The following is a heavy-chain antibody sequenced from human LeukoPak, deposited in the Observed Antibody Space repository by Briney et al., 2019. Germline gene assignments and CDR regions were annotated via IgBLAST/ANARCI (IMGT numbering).Heavy chain of an antibody. Sequence: GGSLRLSCAASGFTFSSYSMNWVRQAPGKGLEWVSSISSSSSYIYYADSVKGRFTISRDNAKNSLYLQMNSLRAEDTAVYYCAGRGYDSSGYYYLGYWGQGTLVTVSS. V-gene: IGHV3-21*01. CDR2: ISSSSSYI. D-gene: IGHD3-22*01. CDR1: GFTFSSYS. CDR3: AGRGYDSSGYYYLGY. J-gene: IGHJ4*02.